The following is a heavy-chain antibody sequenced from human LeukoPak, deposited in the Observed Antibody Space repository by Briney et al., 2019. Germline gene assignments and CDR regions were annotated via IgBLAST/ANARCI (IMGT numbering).Heavy chain of an antibody. CDR2: VYYNGRT. CDR1: GVSISSSSYY. D-gene: IGHD6-19*01. V-gene: IGHV4-39*01. J-gene: IGHJ5*02. Sequence: TTSETLSLTCTVSGVSISSSSYYWGWFRQPPGKGLEWIGTVYYNGRTYYHPSLKSRVTISVDTSKNQFSLKLSSVTAADTAVYYCASTPLRSGWYLSDSNWFDPWGQGTLVTVSS. CDR3: ASTPLRSGWYLSDSNWFDP.